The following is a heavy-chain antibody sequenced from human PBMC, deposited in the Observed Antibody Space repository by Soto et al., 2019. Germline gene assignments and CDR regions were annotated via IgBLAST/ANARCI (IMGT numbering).Heavy chain of an antibody. CDR3: ARDISGSYPDYFEY. CDR2: ISYDGSNK. J-gene: IGHJ4*02. CDR1: GFTFSSYA. V-gene: IGHV3-30-3*01. Sequence: PGGSLRLSCAASGFTFSSYAMHWVRQAPGKGLEWVAVISYDGSNKYYADSVKGRFTISRDNSKNTLYLQMNSLRAEDTAVYYCARDISGSYPDYFEYWGQGTLVTVSS. D-gene: IGHD1-26*01.